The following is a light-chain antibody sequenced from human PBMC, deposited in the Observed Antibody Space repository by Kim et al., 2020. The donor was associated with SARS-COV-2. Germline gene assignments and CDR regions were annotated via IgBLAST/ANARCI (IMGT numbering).Light chain of an antibody. Sequence: PGERATLSCRASQSVTSNYLAWYQQKPGQAPRVLIYGASGRAAGIPDRFRGSGSGADFTLTITRLEPEDFAMYYCQQYGSSRTFGQGTKVDIK. CDR1: QSVTSNY. J-gene: IGKJ1*01. CDR3: QQYGSSRT. V-gene: IGKV3-20*01. CDR2: GAS.